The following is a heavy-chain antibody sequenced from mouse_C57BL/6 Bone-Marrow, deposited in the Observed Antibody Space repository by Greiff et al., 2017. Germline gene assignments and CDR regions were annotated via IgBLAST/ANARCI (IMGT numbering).Heavy chain of an antibody. CDR2: IYPGSGST. V-gene: IGHV1-55*01. J-gene: IGHJ1*03. CDR3: EGGSSSHFDV. CDR1: GYAFTSYW. Sequence: QVQLQQSGAELVRPGTSVKVSCKASGYAFTSYWITWVKQRPGQGLEWIGDIYPGSGSTNYNEKFKSKATLTVDKSSSTAYMQLSSLTSEDSAVYYCEGGSSSHFDVWGTGTTVTVSS. D-gene: IGHD1-1*01.